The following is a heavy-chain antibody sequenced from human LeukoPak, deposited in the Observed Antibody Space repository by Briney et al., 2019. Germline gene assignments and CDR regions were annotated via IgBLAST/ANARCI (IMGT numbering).Heavy chain of an antibody. CDR1: GGTFSSYA. D-gene: IGHD1-26*01. J-gene: IGHJ4*02. Sequence: VASVKVSCKASGGTFSSYAISWVRQAPGQGLEWMGGIIPIFGTANYAQKFQGRVTITADESTSTAYMELSSLRSEDTAVYYCARESGSYEAYFDYWGQGTLVTVSS. V-gene: IGHV1-69*13. CDR3: ARESGSYEAYFDY. CDR2: IIPIFGTA.